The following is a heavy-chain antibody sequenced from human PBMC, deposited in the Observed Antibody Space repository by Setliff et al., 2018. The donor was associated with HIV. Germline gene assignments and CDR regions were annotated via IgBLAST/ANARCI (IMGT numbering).Heavy chain of an antibody. D-gene: IGHD3-16*01. J-gene: IGHJ4*02. V-gene: IGHV1-2*02. Sequence: ASVKVSCKTSGYTFTAYYIHWVRQAPGQGLEWMGWINSNNGGTKYAQNFQGRVTMTRDTSITTAYMELSSLRSEDTAVYYCARDGAHHDFDYWGQGALVTAPQ. CDR3: ARDGAHHDFDY. CDR1: GYTFTAYY. CDR2: INSNNGGT.